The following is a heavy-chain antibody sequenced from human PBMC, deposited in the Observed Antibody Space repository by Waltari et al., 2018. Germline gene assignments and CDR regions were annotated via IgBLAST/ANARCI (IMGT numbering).Heavy chain of an antibody. D-gene: IGHD6-6*01. CDR3: AKDPSGAAARPGWFDP. J-gene: IGHJ5*02. CDR1: GFTFSSYW. Sequence: EVQLVESGGGLVQPGGSLRLSCAASGFTFSSYWMHWVRQAPGKGLVWVSRMNRDGSSTSNADSVKGRFTIARDNAKNTLYLQRNSLRAEDTAVYYCAKDPSGAAARPGWFDPWGQGTLVTVSS. CDR2: MNRDGSST. V-gene: IGHV3-74*01.